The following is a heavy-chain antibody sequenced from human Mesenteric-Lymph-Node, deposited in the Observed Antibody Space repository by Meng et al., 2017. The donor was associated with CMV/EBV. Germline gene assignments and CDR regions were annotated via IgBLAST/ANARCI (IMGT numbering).Heavy chain of an antibody. CDR2: IIPILDIA. J-gene: IGHJ4*02. D-gene: IGHD2-21*01. CDR1: GTTFNSST. Sequence: SCKASGTTFNSSTISWVRQAPGQGLEWMGRIIPILDIASYAHRFQDRVTFTVDKATTTAYMELSSLRSEDTAMYYCVIVMPNTDFDHWGQGTLVTVSS. CDR3: VIVMPNTDFDH. V-gene: IGHV1-69*02.